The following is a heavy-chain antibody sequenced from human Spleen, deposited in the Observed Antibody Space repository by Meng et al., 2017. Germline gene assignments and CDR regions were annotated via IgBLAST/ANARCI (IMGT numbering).Heavy chain of an antibody. CDR3: TTGIAAAGTNYYYDY. D-gene: IGHD6-13*01. V-gene: IGHV1-24*01. Sequence: ASVKVSCKVSGYIVTKLSIHWVRQAPGIGLQWMGGFDPEDGETIYAQKFQGRVTMTEDISTDTAYMELSSLRSDDTAVYYCTTGIAAAGTNYYYDYWGQGTLVTVSS. J-gene: IGHJ4*02. CDR1: GYIVTKLS. CDR2: FDPEDGET.